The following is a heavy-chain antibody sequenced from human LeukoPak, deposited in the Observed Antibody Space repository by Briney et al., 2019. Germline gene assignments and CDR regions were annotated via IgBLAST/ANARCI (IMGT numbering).Heavy chain of an antibody. J-gene: IGHJ4*02. Sequence: SETLSLTCAVYGGSFSGYYWSWIRQPPGKGLEWIGEINHSGSTNYNPSLKSRVTISVDTSKDQFSLKLSSVTAADTAVYYCAREILYDSTGYYLWGQGTVVTVSS. CDR2: INHSGST. V-gene: IGHV4-34*01. D-gene: IGHD3-22*01. CDR1: GGSFSGYY. CDR3: AREILYDSTGYYL.